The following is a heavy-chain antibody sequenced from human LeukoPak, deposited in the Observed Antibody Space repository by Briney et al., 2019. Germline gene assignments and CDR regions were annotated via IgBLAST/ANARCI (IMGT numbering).Heavy chain of an antibody. J-gene: IGHJ4*02. D-gene: IGHD6-19*01. CDR3: ARAVDGY. Sequence: PGGSLRLSCAASGFTFSNYALSWVRQAPGKGLEWVSTISKNGGGTHYADSVKGRFTISRDNSKNTLYLQMNSLRAEDTAVYYCARAVDGYWGQGTLVTVSS. CDR2: ISKNGGGT. V-gene: IGHV3-23*01. CDR1: GFTFSNYA.